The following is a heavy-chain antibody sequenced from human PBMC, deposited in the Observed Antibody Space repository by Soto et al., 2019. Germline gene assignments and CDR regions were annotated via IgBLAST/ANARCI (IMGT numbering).Heavy chain of an antibody. Sequence: ASVKVSCKASGYAFTGYYMHCVRQAPGQGLEWMGWINPNSGGTNYAQKFQGRVTMTRDTSISTAYMELSRLRSDDTAVYYCARDAKQLAHYYYYGMDVWGQGTTVTVSS. J-gene: IGHJ6*02. V-gene: IGHV1-2*02. CDR1: GYAFTGYY. D-gene: IGHD6-6*01. CDR3: ARDAKQLAHYYYYGMDV. CDR2: INPNSGGT.